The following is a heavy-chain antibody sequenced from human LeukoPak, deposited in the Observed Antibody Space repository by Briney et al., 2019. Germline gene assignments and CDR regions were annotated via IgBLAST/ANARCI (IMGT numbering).Heavy chain of an antibody. Sequence: SETLSLTCTVSGGSISSYYWSWIRQPPGKGLEWIGYIYYSGSTNYNPSLKSRVTISVDTSKNQFSLKRSSVTAADTAAYYCARQGDHSSGWLDAFDIWGQGTMVTVSS. CDR2: IYYSGST. D-gene: IGHD6-19*01. V-gene: IGHV4-59*08. CDR3: ARQGDHSSGWLDAFDI. J-gene: IGHJ3*02. CDR1: GGSISSYY.